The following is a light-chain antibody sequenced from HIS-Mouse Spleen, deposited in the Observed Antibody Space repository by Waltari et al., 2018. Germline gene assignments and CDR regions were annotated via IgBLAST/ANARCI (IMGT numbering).Light chain of an antibody. Sequence: SYVLTQPPSVSVAPGKTARITCGGNNIGSKSVHWYQQKPGQAPVLVVYDDGDRPSGIPERFSGSKSGNTATLTISRVEAGDEADYYCQVWDSSSDHVVFGGGTKLTVL. CDR2: DDG. V-gene: IGLV3-21*03. J-gene: IGLJ2*01. CDR3: QVWDSSSDHVV. CDR1: NIGSKS.